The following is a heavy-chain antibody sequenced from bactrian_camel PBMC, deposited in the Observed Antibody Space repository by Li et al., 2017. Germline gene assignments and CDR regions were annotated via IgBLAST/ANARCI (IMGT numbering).Heavy chain of an antibody. Sequence: VQLVESGGGLVESGGSLRLSCAASGFTFSSYDMTWVRQAPGKGLEWVSTINSGGGSTYYADSVKGRFTISRDNAKNTVYLQLNSLKTEDMAMYYCAKDRLMFGYWGQGTQVTVS. V-gene: IGHV3S40*01. CDR2: INSGGGST. CDR1: GFTFSSYD. CDR3: AKDRLMFGY. J-gene: IGHJ6*01.